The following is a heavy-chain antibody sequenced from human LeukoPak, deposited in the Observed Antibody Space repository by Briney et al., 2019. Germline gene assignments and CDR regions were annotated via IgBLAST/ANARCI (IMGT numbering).Heavy chain of an antibody. CDR3: ARDMKHDAFDI. Sequence: PSETLSLTCTVSGGSISSYYWSWIRQPPGKGLEWIGYIYYSGSTNHNPSLKSRVTISVDTSKNQFSLKLSSVTAADTAVYYCARDMKHDAFDIWGQGTMVTVSS. CDR2: IYYSGST. J-gene: IGHJ3*02. CDR1: GGSISSYY. D-gene: IGHD3-16*01. V-gene: IGHV4-59*01.